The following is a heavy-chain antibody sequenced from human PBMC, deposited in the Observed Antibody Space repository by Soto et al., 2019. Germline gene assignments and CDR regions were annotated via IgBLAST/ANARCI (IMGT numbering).Heavy chain of an antibody. V-gene: IGHV3-48*03. CDR1: GVTFSNYE. CDR2: ISSSGSTI. J-gene: IGHJ6*02. Sequence: GGSLRLSCAASGVTFSNYEMNWVRQAPGKGLEWVSYISSSGSTIYYAGSVKGRFTISRDNAKSSLYLQMNSLRAEDTAVYYCARYCSGGTCYDGNMDVWGQGTTVTVSS. D-gene: IGHD2-15*01. CDR3: ARYCSGGTCYDGNMDV.